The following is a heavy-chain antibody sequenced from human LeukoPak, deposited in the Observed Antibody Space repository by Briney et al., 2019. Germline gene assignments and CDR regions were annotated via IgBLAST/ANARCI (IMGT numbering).Heavy chain of an antibody. CDR2: IKSKTDGGTP. Sequence: GGSLRLSCTASGFTFSDAWMSWVRQAPGKGLEWVGRIKSKTDGGTPDCAAPVKGRFTIPRDDSKDALYLQMNSLKTEDTAVYYCTTFSPRLLGYSGQGTLVTVSS. D-gene: IGHD2-21*01. J-gene: IGHJ4*02. V-gene: IGHV3-15*01. CDR1: GFTFSDAW. CDR3: TTFSPRLLGY.